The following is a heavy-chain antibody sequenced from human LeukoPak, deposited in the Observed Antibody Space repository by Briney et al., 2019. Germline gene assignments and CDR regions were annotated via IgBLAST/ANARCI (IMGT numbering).Heavy chain of an antibody. D-gene: IGHD2-15*01. J-gene: IGHJ6*02. CDR3: AKDLSYCSGGTCYTSRYYGMDV. CDR1: GFMFFNYA. CDR2: ISGSGGNT. Sequence: GGSLRLPCAASGFMFFNYAMSWVRQSPGKGLEWVSIISGSGGNTNYVDSVKGRFTISRDNSNNTLYLQMNSLRAEDTAVYYCAKDLSYCSGGTCYTSRYYGMDVRGQGTTVTVSS. V-gene: IGHV3-23*01.